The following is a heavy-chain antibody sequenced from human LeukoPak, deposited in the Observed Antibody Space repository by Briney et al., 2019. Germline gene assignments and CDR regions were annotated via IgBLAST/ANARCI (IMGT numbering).Heavy chain of an antibody. Sequence: ASVKVSCKASGYTFTSYYMHWVRQAPGQGLEWVGIINPSGGSTNYAQKFQGRVTMTRDMSTSTVYMELSSLRSEDTAVYYCAREHYDSSGYYYSPDYWGQGTLVTVSS. D-gene: IGHD3-22*01. V-gene: IGHV1-46*01. CDR3: AREHYDSSGYYYSPDY. CDR2: INPSGGST. CDR1: GYTFTSYY. J-gene: IGHJ4*02.